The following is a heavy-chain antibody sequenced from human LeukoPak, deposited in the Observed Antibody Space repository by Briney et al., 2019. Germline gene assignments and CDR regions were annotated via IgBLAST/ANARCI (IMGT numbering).Heavy chain of an antibody. CDR2: ISSGSSSV. D-gene: IGHD2-2*01. Sequence: GGSLRLSCAASGFTFSLYTMNWVRQAPGKGLEWVSYISSGSSSVYYADSVKGRFTISRDNAKNSLYLQMNSLRDEDTAVYYCAREGVPATAIASRSCYAFDIWGQGTMVTVSS. CDR3: AREGVPATAIASRSCYAFDI. CDR1: GFTFSLYT. V-gene: IGHV3-48*02. J-gene: IGHJ3*02.